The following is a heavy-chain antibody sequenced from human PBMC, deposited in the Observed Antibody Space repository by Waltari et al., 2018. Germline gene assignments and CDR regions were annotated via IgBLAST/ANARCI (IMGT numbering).Heavy chain of an antibody. CDR1: GGSISSYY. CDR3: ARDRIVVATLGAFDI. Sequence: QVQLQESGPGLVKPSETLSLTCTVSGGSISSYYWSWIRQPPGKGLEWIGYIYYSGSTNYNPSLKSRVTISVDTSKNQFSLKLSSVTAADTAVYYCARDRIVVATLGAFDIWGQGTMVTVSS. D-gene: IGHD1-26*01. J-gene: IGHJ3*02. V-gene: IGHV4-59*01. CDR2: IYYSGST.